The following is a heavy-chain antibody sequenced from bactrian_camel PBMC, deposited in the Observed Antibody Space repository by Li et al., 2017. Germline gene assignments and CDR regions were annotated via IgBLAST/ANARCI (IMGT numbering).Heavy chain of an antibody. CDR3: VAGTRPLSLDPRMLFRPY. CDR2: IDNRGST. Sequence: HVQLVESGGGSVQVGGSLRLSCTASGYIYSSVCWAWFRQVPGEEREGVAAIDNRGSTTYIESVEGRFTISRDDAKNAAYLQMNSLKPEDTAMYYCVAGTRPLSLDPRMLFRPYWGQGTQVTVS. J-gene: IGHJ4*01. V-gene: IGHV3S53*01. CDR1: GYIYSSVC. D-gene: IGHD1*01.